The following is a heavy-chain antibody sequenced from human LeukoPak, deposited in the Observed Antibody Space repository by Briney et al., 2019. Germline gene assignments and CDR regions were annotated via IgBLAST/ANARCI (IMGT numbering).Heavy chain of an antibody. Sequence: GGSLRLSCAASGFTFSSYAMNWVRQAPGKGLEWVSATSGRGGSTYYADSVKGRFTISRANSKNTLYLQMNSLRAEDTAVYYCAKDAAAAGYFDYWGQGTLVTVSS. CDR3: AKDAAAAGYFDY. CDR2: TSGRGGST. V-gene: IGHV3-23*01. CDR1: GFTFSSYA. J-gene: IGHJ4*02. D-gene: IGHD6-13*01.